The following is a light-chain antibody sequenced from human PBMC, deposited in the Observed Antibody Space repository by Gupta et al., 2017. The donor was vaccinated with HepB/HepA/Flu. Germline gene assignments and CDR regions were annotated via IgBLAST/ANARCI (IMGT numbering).Light chain of an antibody. J-gene: IGKJ5*01. CDR1: QSVSSY. V-gene: IGKV3-11*01. CDR2: DAS. CDR3: HQRSSWSLPIT. Sequence: VLTSSPAPLSSSPVGGAILSCRASQSVSSYLAWYQQKPGKPPRILIYDASNRATGIPASFCGGGSGTEFTRITSSLEAEDFAVDYCHQRSSWSLPITFGQGTRLEIK.